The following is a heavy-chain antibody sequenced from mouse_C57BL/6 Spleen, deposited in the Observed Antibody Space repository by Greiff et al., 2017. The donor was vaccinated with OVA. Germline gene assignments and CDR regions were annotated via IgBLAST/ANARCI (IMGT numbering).Heavy chain of an antibody. CDR1: GYTFTSYW. Sequence: VKLQQPGAELVRPGTSVKLSCKASGYTFTSYWMHWVKQRPGQGLEWIGVIDPSDSYTNYNQKFKGKATLTVDTSSSTAYMQLSSLTSEDSAVYYCARITTVVATNFDYWGQGTTLTVSS. D-gene: IGHD1-1*01. CDR2: IDPSDSYT. CDR3: ARITTVVATNFDY. V-gene: IGHV1-59*01. J-gene: IGHJ2*01.